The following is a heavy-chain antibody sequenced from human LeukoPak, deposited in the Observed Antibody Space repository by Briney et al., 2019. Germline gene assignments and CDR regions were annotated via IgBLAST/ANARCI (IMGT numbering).Heavy chain of an antibody. CDR2: IIPIFGTA. Sequence: ASVKVSCKVSGYTLTELSMHWVRQAPGQGLEWMGGIIPIFGTANYAQKFQGRVTITADESTSTAYMELSSLRSEDTAVYYCARVVGYYDSSGYYIDYWGQGTLVTVSS. J-gene: IGHJ4*02. CDR1: GYTLTELS. D-gene: IGHD3-22*01. CDR3: ARVVGYYDSSGYYIDY. V-gene: IGHV1-69*13.